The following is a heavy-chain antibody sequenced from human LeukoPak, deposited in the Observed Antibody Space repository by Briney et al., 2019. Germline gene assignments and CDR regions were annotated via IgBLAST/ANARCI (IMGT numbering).Heavy chain of an antibody. D-gene: IGHD1-14*01. CDR3: ARSNRGYIDY. V-gene: IGHV3-23*01. J-gene: IGHJ4*02. CDR1: GFTFDNYA. Sequence: GGSLRLSCAASGFTFDNYAMTWVRQAPGKGLEWVSTVSDSGHSTDYAHSVKGQFTISRDNSKNTLYLQMNSLRAEDTAVYYCARSNRGYIDYWGQGTLVTVSS. CDR2: VSDSGHST.